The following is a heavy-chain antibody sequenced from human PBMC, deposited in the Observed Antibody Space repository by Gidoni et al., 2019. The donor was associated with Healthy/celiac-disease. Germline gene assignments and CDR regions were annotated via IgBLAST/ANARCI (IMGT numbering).Heavy chain of an antibody. CDR3: ARGVGATPD. Sequence: QVQLVQSGAEVKKPGSSVTVSCKASGGTFSSYTISWVRPAAGPGLEWMGRIIPSLGIANYAQKFQGRVTITADKSTSTAYMELSSLRSEDTAVYYCARGVGATPDWGQGTLVTVSS. D-gene: IGHD1-26*01. J-gene: IGHJ4*02. CDR2: IIPSLGIA. CDR1: GGTFSSYT. V-gene: IGHV1-69*02.